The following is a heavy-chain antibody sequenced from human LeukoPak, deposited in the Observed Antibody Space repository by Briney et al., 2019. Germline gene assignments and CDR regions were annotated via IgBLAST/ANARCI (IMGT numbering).Heavy chain of an antibody. CDR3: ARAVPDPAPASYRFDY. Sequence: ASVKVSCKASGYTFTSYDINWVRQATGQGLEWMGWMNPNSGNTGYAQKFQGRVTMTRNTSISTAYMELSSLRSEDTAVYYCARAVPDPAPASYRFDYWGQGTLVTVSS. D-gene: IGHD3-16*02. V-gene: IGHV1-8*01. CDR2: MNPNSGNT. J-gene: IGHJ4*02. CDR1: GYTFTSYD.